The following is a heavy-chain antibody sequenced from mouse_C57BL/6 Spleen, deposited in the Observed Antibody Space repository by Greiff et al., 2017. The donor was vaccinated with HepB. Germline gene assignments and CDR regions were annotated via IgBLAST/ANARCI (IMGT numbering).Heavy chain of an antibody. CDR3: ASRQLRNYAMDY. V-gene: IGHV5-17*01. CDR1: GFTFSDYG. J-gene: IGHJ4*01. D-gene: IGHD3-2*02. CDR2: ISSGSSTI. Sequence: EVKLVESGGGLVKPGGSLKLSCAASGFTFSDYGMHWVRQAPEKGLEWVAYISSGSSTIYYADTVKGRFTISRDNAKNTLFLQMTSLRSEDTAMYYCASRQLRNYAMDYWGQGTSVTVSS.